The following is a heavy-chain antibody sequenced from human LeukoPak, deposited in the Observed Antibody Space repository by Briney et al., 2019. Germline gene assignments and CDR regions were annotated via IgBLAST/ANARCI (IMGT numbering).Heavy chain of an antibody. CDR3: ARETSQKGAHYMDV. CDR1: GGSISSGSYY. D-gene: IGHD3-16*01. V-gene: IGHV4-61*02. J-gene: IGHJ6*03. Sequence: PSQTLSLTCTVSGGSISSGSYYWSWIRQPAGKGLEWIGRIYTSGSTNYNPSLKSRVTISVDTSKNQFSLKLSSVTAADTAVYYCARETSQKGAHYMDVWGKGTTVTISS. CDR2: IYTSGST.